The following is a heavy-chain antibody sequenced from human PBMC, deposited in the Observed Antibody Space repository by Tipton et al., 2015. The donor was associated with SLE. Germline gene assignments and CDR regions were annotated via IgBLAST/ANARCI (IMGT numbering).Heavy chain of an antibody. D-gene: IGHD4-17*01. Sequence: LRLSCTVSGGSISSSSYYWGWIRQPPGKGLEWIGSIYYSGSTYYNPSLKSRVTISVDTSKNQFSLKLSSVTAADTAVYYCAREDYGAWGQGTLVTVSS. CDR2: IYYSGST. J-gene: IGHJ4*02. CDR1: GGSISSSSYY. CDR3: AREDYGA. V-gene: IGHV4-39*07.